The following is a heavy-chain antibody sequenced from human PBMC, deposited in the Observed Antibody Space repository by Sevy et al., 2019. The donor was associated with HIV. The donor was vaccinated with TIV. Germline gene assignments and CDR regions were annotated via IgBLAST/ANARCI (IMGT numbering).Heavy chain of an antibody. J-gene: IGHJ4*02. CDR3: ARKYSGNYYSFDS. CDR2: ISAYNGDT. D-gene: IGHD1-26*01. CDR1: GYTFTIYG. V-gene: IGHV1-18*01. Sequence: ASVKVSCKASGYTFTIYGISWVQQAPGQGLEWMGWISAYNGDTNYAQKLQGRVTMTTDTSTSTAYMELRSLRSDDTAIYYCARKYSGNYYSFDSWGQGTLVTVSS.